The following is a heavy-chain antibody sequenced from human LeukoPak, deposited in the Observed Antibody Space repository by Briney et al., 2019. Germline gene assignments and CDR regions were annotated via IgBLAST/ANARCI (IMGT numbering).Heavy chain of an antibody. D-gene: IGHD6-6*01. CDR3: TTSPGSSSP. CDR2: ISYDGSNK. CDR1: GFTFSSYA. J-gene: IGHJ5*02. Sequence: PGGSLRLSCAASGFTFSSYAMSWVRQAPGKGLEWVAVISYDGSNKYYADSVKGRFTISRDNSKNTLYLQMNSLRAEDTAVYYCTTSPGSSSPWGQGTLVTVSS. V-gene: IGHV3-30-3*01.